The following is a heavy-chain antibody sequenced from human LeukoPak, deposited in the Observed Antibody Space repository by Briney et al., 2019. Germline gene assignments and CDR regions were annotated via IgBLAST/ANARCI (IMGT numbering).Heavy chain of an antibody. CDR3: ASRGRAGSDMLALDY. CDR2: IYYSVTT. V-gene: IGHV4-59*01. J-gene: IGHJ4*02. D-gene: IGHD6-19*01. CDR1: GGSISSYY. Sequence: PSETLSLTCTVSGGSISSYYWRWIRQTPGKGLEWLGHIYYSVTTHYNPSLKGRLTISVETSKNQFSLKLSSVTAADTAVYYCASRGRAGSDMLALDYWGQGTLITVSS.